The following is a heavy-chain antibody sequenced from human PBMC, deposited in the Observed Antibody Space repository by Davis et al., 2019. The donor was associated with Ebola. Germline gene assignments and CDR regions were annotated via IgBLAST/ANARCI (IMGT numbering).Heavy chain of an antibody. Sequence: GESLKISCKDSEDSFTSYWIGWVRQMPGKGLEWMGIIYPGDSDTRYSPSFQGHVTISVDKSISTAYLQWSSLKASDTAMYYCATQHLMSLDFWGRGTLVTVSS. CDR1: EDSFTSYW. CDR3: ATQHLMSLDF. J-gene: IGHJ4*02. CDR2: IYPGDSDT. V-gene: IGHV5-51*01. D-gene: IGHD3-10*02.